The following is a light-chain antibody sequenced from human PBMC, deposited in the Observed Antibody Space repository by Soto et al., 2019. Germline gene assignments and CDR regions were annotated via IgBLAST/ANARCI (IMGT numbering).Light chain of an antibody. V-gene: IGKV3-15*01. J-gene: IGKJ1*01. CDR2: GAS. Sequence: EIVMTQSPATLSVSPGERATLSCRARQSINSNLAWYQQKPGQAPRLLIYGASTRATGIPARFSGSGSGTEFTLTISSLQSEDFAVYYCQQHDNWPRWTFGQGTKVDMK. CDR3: QQHDNWPRWT. CDR1: QSINSN.